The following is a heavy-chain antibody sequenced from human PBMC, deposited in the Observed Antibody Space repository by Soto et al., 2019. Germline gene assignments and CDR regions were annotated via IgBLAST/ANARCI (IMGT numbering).Heavy chain of an antibody. CDR3: ARSIVVVTALDY. J-gene: IGHJ4*02. CDR1: GYPFTSYA. D-gene: IGHD2-21*02. CDR2: INAGNGNT. V-gene: IGHV1-3*01. Sequence: ASVKVSCKASGYPFTSYALHWVRQAPGQRLEWMGWINAGNGNTKYSQKFQGRVTITRDTSANTAYMELSSLRSEDTAVYYCARSIVVVTALDYWGQGTMVTVSS.